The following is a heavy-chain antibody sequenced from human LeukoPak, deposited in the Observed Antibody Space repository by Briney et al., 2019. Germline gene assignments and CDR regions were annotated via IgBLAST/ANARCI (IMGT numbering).Heavy chain of an antibody. CDR3: ARGGDGYRPLDY. CDR1: GFTFSNYW. Sequence: SGESLRLSCEGSGFTFSNYWMTWVRQAPEKGLEWVANIKPSGSEKHYADSVEGRFTISRDNAKNSLYLQMNSLRGEDTAVYYCARGGDGYRPLDYWGQGTLVTVSS. D-gene: IGHD5-24*01. J-gene: IGHJ4*02. V-gene: IGHV3-7*01. CDR2: IKPSGSEK.